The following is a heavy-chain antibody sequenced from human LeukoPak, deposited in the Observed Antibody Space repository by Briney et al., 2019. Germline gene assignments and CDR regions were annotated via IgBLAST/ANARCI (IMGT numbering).Heavy chain of an antibody. J-gene: IGHJ3*02. CDR1: GYTFTSYY. V-gene: IGHV1-46*01. CDR2: INPSGGST. Sequence: ASVKVSCKASGYTFTSYYMHWLRQAPGQGLEWMGIINPSGGSTSYAQKFQGRVTMTRDMSTSTVYMELSSLRSEDTAVYYCARDRFVVVPAAPHGDAFDIWGQGTMVTVSS. CDR3: ARDRFVVVPAAPHGDAFDI. D-gene: IGHD2-2*01.